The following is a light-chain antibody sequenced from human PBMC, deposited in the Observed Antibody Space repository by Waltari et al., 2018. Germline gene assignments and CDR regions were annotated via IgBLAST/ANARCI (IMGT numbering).Light chain of an antibody. CDR2: GAS. J-gene: IGKJ1*01. CDR3: QQYGTSPRT. V-gene: IGKV3-20*01. Sequence: EIVLTQSPGTLSLFPGERAPLSCGASQSVSSDYLAWYQQRPGQAPRLLIYGASRRPAGIPDRFSGSGSGTDFTLTITRLEAEDFAVYYCQQYGTSPRTFGQGTKVEIK. CDR1: QSVSSDY.